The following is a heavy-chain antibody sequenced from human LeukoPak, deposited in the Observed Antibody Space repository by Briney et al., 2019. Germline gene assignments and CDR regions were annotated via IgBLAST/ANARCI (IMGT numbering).Heavy chain of an antibody. CDR3: ARDPYINYMDV. V-gene: IGHV4-4*07. J-gene: IGHJ6*03. CDR1: GGSISCYY. D-gene: IGHD4-11*01. Sequence: SETLSLTCTVSGGSISCYYWSWIRQPAAKGLEWIGRIYTSGSTNYNPSLKSRVTMSVDTSKNQCSLKLSSVTAADTAVYYCARDPYINYMDVWGKGTTVTVSS. CDR2: IYTSGST.